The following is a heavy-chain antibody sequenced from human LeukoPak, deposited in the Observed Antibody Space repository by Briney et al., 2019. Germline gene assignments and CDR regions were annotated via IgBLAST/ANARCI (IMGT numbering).Heavy chain of an antibody. V-gene: IGHV3-15*01. CDR3: TREAVTANGYFDY. Sequence: GGSLRLSCAASGLTFSNAWMTWVRQAPGKGLEWVGRIKSKTDGGTTDYAAPVKGRFTISRDGSKNTLYLQMNSLKTEDTAVYYCTREAVTANGYFDYWGQGTLVTVSS. J-gene: IGHJ4*02. CDR1: GLTFSNAW. CDR2: IKSKTDGGTT. D-gene: IGHD2-21*02.